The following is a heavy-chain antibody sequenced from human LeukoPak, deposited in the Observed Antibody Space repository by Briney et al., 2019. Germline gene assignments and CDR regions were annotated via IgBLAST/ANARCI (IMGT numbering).Heavy chain of an antibody. CDR3: ARDGWIDY. V-gene: IGHV3-7*01. CDR2: IKQDGSEK. CDR1: GFTFSRYW. J-gene: IGHJ4*02. Sequence: GGSLRLSCAASGFTFSRYWMNWVRQAPGKGLEWVASIKQDGSEKYYVDSVKGRFTISRDNAKNSLYLQMSSLRAEDTAVYYCARDGWIDYWGQGILVTVSS. D-gene: IGHD6-19*01.